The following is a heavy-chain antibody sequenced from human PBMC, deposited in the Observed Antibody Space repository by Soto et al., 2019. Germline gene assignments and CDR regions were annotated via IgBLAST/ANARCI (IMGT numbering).Heavy chain of an antibody. CDR3: VSWVSDHFDF. J-gene: IGHJ4*02. CDR2: INENGANT. D-gene: IGHD2-8*01. Sequence: LRLSWAAPGFAFGDRPITCVLQDPGKALEWVSTINENGANTHYPDSVKGRFTISRDNSQNTVDLQMNSLRADDTALYYCVSWVSDHFDFWGRGTLVTVSS. CDR1: GFAFGDRP. V-gene: IGHV3-23*01.